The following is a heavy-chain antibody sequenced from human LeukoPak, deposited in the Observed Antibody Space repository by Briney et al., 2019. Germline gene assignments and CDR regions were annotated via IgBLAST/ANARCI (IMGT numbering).Heavy chain of an antibody. D-gene: IGHD2-15*01. J-gene: IGHJ6*03. V-gene: IGHV1-2*02. Sequence: GASVKVSCKASGYTFTGYYMHWVRQAPGQGLEWMGWINPNSGGTNYAQKFQGRVTMTRDTSISTAYMELSRLRSDATAVYYCARDNCSGGSCHPYYGDYVRYYYYYYMDVWGKGTTVTVSS. CDR2: INPNSGGT. CDR1: GYTFTGYY. CDR3: ARDNCSGGSCHPYYGDYVRYYYYYYMDV.